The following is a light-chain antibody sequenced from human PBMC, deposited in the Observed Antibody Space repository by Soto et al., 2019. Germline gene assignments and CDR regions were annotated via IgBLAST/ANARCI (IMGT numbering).Light chain of an antibody. J-gene: IGLJ2*01. CDR2: NDN. CDR3: ATWDDSLNGPV. V-gene: IGLV1-44*01. CDR1: SSNIGRNS. Sequence: QLVLTQPPSVSGISGQRVTISCSGGSSNIGRNSVDWFRQLPGTAPKVLITNDNQRPSGVPDRFSGSKSGASASLAINGLESEDEAHYYCATWDDSLNGPVFGGGTQLTVL.